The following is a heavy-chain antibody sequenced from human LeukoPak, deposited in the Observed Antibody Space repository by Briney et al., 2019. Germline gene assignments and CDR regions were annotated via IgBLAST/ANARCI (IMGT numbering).Heavy chain of an antibody. CDR1: EFTFNTYA. D-gene: IGHD3-22*01. CDR2: ISGDGGIT. Sequence: GGSLRLSCAASEFTFNTYAVSWVRKAPGKGLEWVSAISGDGGITYYADSVMGRFTISRDNSKSTLYLQMNSLRAEDTAVYYCAESSCAGGYYYYGMNVWGKGTTVTVSS. CDR3: AESSCAGGYYYYGMNV. V-gene: IGHV3-23*01. J-gene: IGHJ6*04.